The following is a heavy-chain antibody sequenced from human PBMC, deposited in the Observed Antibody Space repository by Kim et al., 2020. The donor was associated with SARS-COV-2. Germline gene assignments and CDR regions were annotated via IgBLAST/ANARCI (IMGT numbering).Heavy chain of an antibody. Sequence: GGSLRLSYAASGFTFSTYGMHWVRQAPGKGLEWVAMIWNDGSNKYYADSMKGRFTISRDNSKNTLYLQMTSLRAEDTAVYYCATEYSSSSAFDYWGQGTLVTVSS. V-gene: IGHV3-33*01. CDR3: ATEYSSSSAFDY. J-gene: IGHJ4*02. CDR2: IWNDGSNK. D-gene: IGHD6-6*01. CDR1: GFTFSTYG.